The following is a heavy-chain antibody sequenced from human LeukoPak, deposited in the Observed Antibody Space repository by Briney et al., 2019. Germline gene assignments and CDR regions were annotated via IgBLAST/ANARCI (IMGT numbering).Heavy chain of an antibody. J-gene: IGHJ5*02. V-gene: IGHV1-2*06. D-gene: IGHD1-1*01. CDR1: GYTFTGYY. CDR2: INPNSGGT. Sequence: ASVKVSCKASGYTFTGYYMHWVRQAPGQGLEWMGRINPNSGGTNYAQKFQGRVTITRDTSISTAYMELRWLGSDETAVYYGAREEKTATVPGWFDAWGQGTLVTVSS. CDR3: AREEKTATVPGWFDA.